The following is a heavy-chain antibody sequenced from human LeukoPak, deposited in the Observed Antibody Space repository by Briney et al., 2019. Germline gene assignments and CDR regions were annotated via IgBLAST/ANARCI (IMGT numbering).Heavy chain of an antibody. V-gene: IGHV4-61*01. Sequence: SETLSLTCTVSGGSIGGNSYWSWLRQPPGKGPEWIGHISNSGSTYYSPSLSSRVTISLDTSKNQFSLKLRSVTAADTAVYYCARGGASSIPLDYWGRGTLVTVSS. J-gene: IGHJ4*02. D-gene: IGHD1-26*01. CDR2: ISNSGST. CDR1: GGSIGGNSY. CDR3: ARGGASSIPLDY.